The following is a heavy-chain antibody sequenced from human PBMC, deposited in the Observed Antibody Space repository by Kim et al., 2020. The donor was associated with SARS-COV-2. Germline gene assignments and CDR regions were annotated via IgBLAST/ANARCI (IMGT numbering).Heavy chain of an antibody. J-gene: IGHJ5*02. CDR1: GYTFTSYA. CDR3: AREGYVGYCSSTSCRNVGRWFDP. D-gene: IGHD2-2*01. V-gene: IGHV7-4-1*02. CDR2: INTNTGNP. Sequence: ASVKVSCKASGYTFTSYAMNWVRQAPGQGLEWMGWINTNTGNPTYAQGFTGRFVFSLDTSVSTAYLQISSLKAEDTAVYYCAREGYVGYCSSTSCRNVGRWFDPWGQGTLVTASS.